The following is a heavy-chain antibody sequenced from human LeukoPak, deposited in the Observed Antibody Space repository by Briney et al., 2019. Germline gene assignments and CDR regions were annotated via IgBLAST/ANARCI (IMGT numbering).Heavy chain of an antibody. V-gene: IGHV3-7*01. CDR3: AREGGSGWLTSFFDY. J-gene: IGHJ4*02. Sequence: PGGSLRLSCAASGFTFSSYCVSWVRQAPGKGLEWVANIKQDGSEKYYVDSVKGRFTISRDNAKNSLYLQMNSLRAEDTAVYYCAREGGSGWLTSFFDYWGQGTLVTVSS. CDR1: GFTFSSYC. CDR2: IKQDGSEK. D-gene: IGHD6-19*01.